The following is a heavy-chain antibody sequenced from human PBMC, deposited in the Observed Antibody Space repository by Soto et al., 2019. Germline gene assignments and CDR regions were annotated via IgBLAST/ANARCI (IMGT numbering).Heavy chain of an antibody. CDR3: AKDHFDWLFVPYYFDY. CDR2: ISGSGGST. CDR1: GFTFSSYA. Sequence: VQLLESGGGLVQPGGSLRLSCAASGFTFSSYAMSWVRQAPGTGLEWVSAISGSGGSTYYADSVKGRFTISRDNSKNTLYLQMNSLRAEDTAVYYCAKDHFDWLFVPYYFDYWGQGTLVTVSS. V-gene: IGHV3-23*01. J-gene: IGHJ4*02. D-gene: IGHD3-9*01.